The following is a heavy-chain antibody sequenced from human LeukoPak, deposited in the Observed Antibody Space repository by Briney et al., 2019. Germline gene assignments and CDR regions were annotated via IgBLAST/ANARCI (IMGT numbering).Heavy chain of an antibody. J-gene: IGHJ5*02. Sequence: ASVKVSCKASGYTFTGYYMHWVRQAPGQGLEWMGWINPNSGGTNYAQKFQGRVTMTRDTSISTAYMELSRLRSDDAAVYYCARLVSGWLNFDPWGQGTLVTVSS. CDR1: GYTFTGYY. CDR2: INPNSGGT. D-gene: IGHD6-19*01. CDR3: ARLVSGWLNFDP. V-gene: IGHV1-2*02.